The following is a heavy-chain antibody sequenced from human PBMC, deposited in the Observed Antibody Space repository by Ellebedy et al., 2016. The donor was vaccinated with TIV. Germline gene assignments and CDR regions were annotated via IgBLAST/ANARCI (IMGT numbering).Heavy chain of an antibody. J-gene: IGHJ5*02. Sequence: GGSLRLXXAASGFTFNHYGMHWVRQAPGKELEWVAVIWYDGSETYYPDSVRGRFTISRDNSKNTLYLQMNSLRVQDTAVYYCVRDLGGSAAAGTVGWFDPWGQGTLVTVSS. V-gene: IGHV3-33*01. CDR1: GFTFNHYG. D-gene: IGHD6-13*01. CDR2: IWYDGSET. CDR3: VRDLGGSAAAGTVGWFDP.